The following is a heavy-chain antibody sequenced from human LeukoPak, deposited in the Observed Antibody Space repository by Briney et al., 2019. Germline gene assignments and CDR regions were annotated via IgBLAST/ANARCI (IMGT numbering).Heavy chain of an antibody. CDR1: GGSISSYY. D-gene: IGHD3-9*01. V-gene: IGHV4-59*01. CDR2: IYYSGST. CDR3: ATHGYFDWLSIDY. J-gene: IGHJ4*02. Sequence: SETLSLTCTVSGGSISSYYWSWIRQPPGKGLEWIGYIYYSGSTNYNPSLKSRVTISVDTSKNQFSLKLSSVTAADTAVYYCATHGYFDWLSIDYWGQGTPVTVSS.